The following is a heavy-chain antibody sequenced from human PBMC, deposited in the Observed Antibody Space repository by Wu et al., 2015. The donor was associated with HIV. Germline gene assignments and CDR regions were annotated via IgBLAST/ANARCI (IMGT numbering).Heavy chain of an antibody. J-gene: IGHJ5*02. D-gene: IGHD3-16*01. V-gene: IGHV1-18*01. Sequence: QVQLVQSGAEMKKPGASVKVSCKASGYTFTSYGISWVRQAPGQGLEWMGWISTYNGKTNYAQKLQGRVTMTTDTSTSTVYMELRSLRSDDTAVYYCARDWGGXSFRFDPWGQGPWSPSPQ. CDR2: ISTYNGKT. CDR1: GYTFTSYG. CDR3: ARDWGGXSFRFDP.